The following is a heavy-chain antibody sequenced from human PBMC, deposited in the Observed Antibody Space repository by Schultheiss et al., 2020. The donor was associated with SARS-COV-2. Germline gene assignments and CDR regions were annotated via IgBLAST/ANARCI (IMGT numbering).Heavy chain of an antibody. Sequence: ASVKVSCKASGYTFTGYYMHWVRQAPGQGLEWMGWINPNSGGTNYAQKFQGWVTMTTDTSTSTAYMELRSLRSEDTAVYYCARGYSSSSGFDYWGQGTLVTVSS. J-gene: IGHJ4*02. D-gene: IGHD6-6*01. CDR2: INPNSGGT. CDR3: ARGYSSSSGFDY. V-gene: IGHV1-2*04. CDR1: GYTFTGYY.